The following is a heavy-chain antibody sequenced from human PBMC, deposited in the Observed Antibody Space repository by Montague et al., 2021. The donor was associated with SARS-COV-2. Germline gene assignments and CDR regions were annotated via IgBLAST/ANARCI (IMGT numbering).Heavy chain of an antibody. V-gene: IGHV4-59*12. Sequence: SETLSLTCTVSGDSIRNYFWSWIRQPPGKGLEWIGYIYYYGNTHYNPSXXSRVTISVDTSKNQSSLKLSSVTAADTAVYYCARDTRIAMLVVVTRYGLDVWGQGTTVTVSS. CDR2: IYYYGNT. D-gene: IGHD3-22*01. CDR3: ARDTRIAMLVVVTRYGLDV. CDR1: GDSIRNYF. J-gene: IGHJ6*02.